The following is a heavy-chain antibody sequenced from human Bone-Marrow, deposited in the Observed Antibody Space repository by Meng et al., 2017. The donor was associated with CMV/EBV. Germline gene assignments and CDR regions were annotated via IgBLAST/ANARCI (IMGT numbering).Heavy chain of an antibody. V-gene: IGHV3-49*04. CDR3: ARGRQEEGRCYYLDY. Sequence: GGSLRLSCITSGFTFGDHSLTWVRQAPGKGLEWVGLIRTKGYGGTAEYAASVKGRITISRDDSKGIAYMQLNSLKTEDTAVYYCARGRQEEGRCYYLDYWGQGTLVTVSS. J-gene: IGHJ4*02. CDR2: IRTKGYGGTA. D-gene: IGHD2-15*01. CDR1: GFTFGDHS.